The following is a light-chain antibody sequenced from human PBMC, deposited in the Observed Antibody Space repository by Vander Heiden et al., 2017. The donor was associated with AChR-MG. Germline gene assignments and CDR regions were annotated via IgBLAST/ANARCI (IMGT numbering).Light chain of an antibody. CDR3: QQRSNWPRT. CDR1: QSVSSY. V-gene: IGKV3-11*01. J-gene: IGKJ2*01. CDR2: DAS. Sequence: EIVLTQSPATLSLSPGERATLPCRASQSVSSYLTWYQQKPGKAPRLLIYDASNRATGIPARFSGSGSGTDFTLTISSLEPEDFAVYYCQQRSNWPRTFGQGTKLEIK.